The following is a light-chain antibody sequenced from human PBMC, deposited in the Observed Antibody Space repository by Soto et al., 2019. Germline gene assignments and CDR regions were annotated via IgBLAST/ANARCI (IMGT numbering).Light chain of an antibody. J-gene: IGLJ2*01. CDR2: SNN. CDR3: AAWDDSLNAVV. V-gene: IGLV1-44*01. Sequence: QSVLTQPPSASGTPGQRVTISCSGSSSNIGRNTVNWYQQLPGTAPKVLIYSNNQRPSGVPDRLSGSKSWTSASLAISGLQSEDEADYYCAAWDDSLNAVVFGGGTKLTVL. CDR1: SSNIGRNT.